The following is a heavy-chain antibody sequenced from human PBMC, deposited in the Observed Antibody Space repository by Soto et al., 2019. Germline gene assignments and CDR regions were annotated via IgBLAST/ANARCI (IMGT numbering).Heavy chain of an antibody. CDR2: INTKTGGT. CDR3: ARVGPTGWFDP. CDR1: GYSFTDYY. Sequence: QFHLVQSGAEVKKPGASVKVSCKASGYSFTDYYMHWVRQAPGQGLEWMGWINTKTGGTNYAQRFQDRVTMTGDTSINTAYMELSRLRSDDTAVYYCARVGPTGWFDPWGQGTLVTVPS. J-gene: IGHJ5*02. V-gene: IGHV1-2*02.